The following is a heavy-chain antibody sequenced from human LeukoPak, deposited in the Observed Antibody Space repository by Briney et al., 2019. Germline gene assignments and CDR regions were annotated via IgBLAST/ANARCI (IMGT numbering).Heavy chain of an antibody. V-gene: IGHV4-34*01. J-gene: IGHJ4*02. CDR1: GGSFSGYY. Sequence: SETLSLTCAVYGGSFSGYYWSWIRQPPEKGLEWIGEINHSGSTNYNPSLKSRVTISVDTSKNQFSLKLSSVTAADTAVYYCARYSSSWPGDYWGQGTLVTVSS. CDR3: ARYSSSWPGDY. D-gene: IGHD6-13*01. CDR2: INHSGST.